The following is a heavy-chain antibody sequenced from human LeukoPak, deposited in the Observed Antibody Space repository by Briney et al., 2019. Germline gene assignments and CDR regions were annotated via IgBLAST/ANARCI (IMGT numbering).Heavy chain of an antibody. V-gene: IGHV4-59*01. J-gene: IGHJ4*02. Sequence: SETLSLTCTVSGGSISSYYWSWVRQPPGKGLEWSGYIYYSGSTNYNPSLKSRVTISVDTSKNQFSRKLSSVTAADTAVYYCAREVVVTAIQYFDYWGQGTLVTVSS. D-gene: IGHD2-21*02. CDR3: AREVVVTAIQYFDY. CDR2: IYYSGST. CDR1: GGSISSYY.